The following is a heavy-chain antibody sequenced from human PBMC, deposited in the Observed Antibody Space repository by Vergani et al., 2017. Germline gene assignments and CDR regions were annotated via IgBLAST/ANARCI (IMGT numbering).Heavy chain of an antibody. J-gene: IGHJ3*02. D-gene: IGHD1-26*01. CDR1: GFTFSSYS. V-gene: IGHV3-48*01. Sequence: EVQLVESGGGLVQPGGSLRLSCVASGFTFSSYSMNWVRQAPGKGLEWVSYISSSSSTIYYADSVKGRFTISRDNAKNSLYLQMNSLRAEDTAVYYCAREVTRELDSHDAFDIWGQGTMVTVSS. CDR3: AREVTRELDSHDAFDI. CDR2: ISSSSSTI.